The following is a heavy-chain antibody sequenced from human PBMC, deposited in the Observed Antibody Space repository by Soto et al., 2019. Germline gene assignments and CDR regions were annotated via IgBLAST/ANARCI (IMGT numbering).Heavy chain of an antibody. D-gene: IGHD3-3*01. CDR1: GFTFGYYA. J-gene: IGHJ6*02. V-gene: IGHV3-49*03. CDR2: IRSKAYGGTT. Sequence: GGSLRLSCTASGFTFGYYAMSWFRQAPGKGLEWVGFIRSKAYGGTTEYAASVKGRFTISRDDSKSIAYLQMNSLKTEDTAVYYCTRDXHYDFWSGNDYYYGMDVWGQGTTVTVSS. CDR3: TRDXHYDFWSGNDYYYGMDV.